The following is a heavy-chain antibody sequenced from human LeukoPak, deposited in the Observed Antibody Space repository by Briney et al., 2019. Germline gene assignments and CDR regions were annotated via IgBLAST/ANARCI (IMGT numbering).Heavy chain of an antibody. CDR1: GGSISSYY. J-gene: IGHJ3*02. Sequence: HPSETLSLTCTVSGGSISSYYWSWIRQPAGKGLEWIGRIYTSGSTNYNPSLKSRVTISVDKSKNQFSLKLSSVTAADTAVYYCAREHDSSGYYYRDAFDIWGQGTMVTVSS. CDR3: AREHDSSGYYYRDAFDI. CDR2: IYTSGST. V-gene: IGHV4-4*07. D-gene: IGHD3-22*01.